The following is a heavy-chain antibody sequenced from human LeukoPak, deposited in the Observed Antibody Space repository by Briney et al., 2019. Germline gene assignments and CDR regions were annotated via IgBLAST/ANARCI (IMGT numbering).Heavy chain of an antibody. J-gene: IGHJ1*01. Sequence: VESLKISCKGSGYSFTTYWIAWVRQMPGKGLEWMGIIYPGDSDTRYSPSFQGQVTISADKSISTAYLQWSSLKASDTAVYYCARRSPSAEYFQHWGQGTLVTVSS. CDR3: ARRSPSAEYFQH. CDR1: GYSFTTYW. V-gene: IGHV5-51*01. CDR2: IYPGDSDT.